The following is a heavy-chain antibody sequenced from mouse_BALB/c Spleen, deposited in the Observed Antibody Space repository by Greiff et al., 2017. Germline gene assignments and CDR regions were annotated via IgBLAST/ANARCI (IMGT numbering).Heavy chain of an antibody. Sequence: QVQLKESGPGLVAPSQSLSITCTVSGFSLTSYGVHWVRQPPGKGLEWLGVIWAGGSTNYNSALMSRLSISKDNSKSQVFLKMNSLQTDDTAMYYCARAGGYFDYWGQGTTLTVSS. CDR2: IWAGGST. V-gene: IGHV2-9*02. CDR1: GFSLTSYG. J-gene: IGHJ2*01. CDR3: ARAGGYFDY.